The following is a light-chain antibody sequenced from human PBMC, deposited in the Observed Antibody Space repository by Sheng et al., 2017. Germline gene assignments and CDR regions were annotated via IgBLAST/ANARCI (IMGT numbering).Light chain of an antibody. J-gene: IGLJ2*01. Sequence: QSVLTQPPSVSAAPGLKVTISCSGSSSNIGNNFVSWYQQLPGTAPKLLIYDNNERPSGISDRFSGSKSDSSATLGITGLQTGDEADYYCGTWDTRLSAWVFGGGTNLTVL. CDR2: DNN. V-gene: IGLV1-51*01. CDR3: GTWDTRLSAWV. CDR1: SSNIGNNF.